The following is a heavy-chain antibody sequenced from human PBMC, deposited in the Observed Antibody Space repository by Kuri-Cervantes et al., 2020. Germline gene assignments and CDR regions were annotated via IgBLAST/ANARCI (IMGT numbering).Heavy chain of an antibody. Sequence: GGSLRLSCAASGFTFSSYAMHWVRQAPGKGLEWVAVISYDGSNKYYADSVKSRFTISRDNSKNTLYLQMNSLRAEDTAVYYCARDGGGAVNPYYGMDVWGQGTTVTVSS. V-gene: IGHV3-30-3*01. D-gene: IGHD3-16*01. CDR1: GFTFSSYA. J-gene: IGHJ6*02. CDR3: ARDGGGAVNPYYGMDV. CDR2: ISYDGSNK.